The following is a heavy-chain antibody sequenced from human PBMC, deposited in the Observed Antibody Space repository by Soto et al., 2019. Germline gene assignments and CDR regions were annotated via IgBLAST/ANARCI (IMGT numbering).Heavy chain of an antibody. CDR2: ISGSGGST. V-gene: IGHV3-23*01. CDR3: AASTVTYAWIRPVDP. D-gene: IGHD4-17*01. Sequence: EWVSAISGSGGSTDYADSGKGRFTISRDNSKNTLYLQMNSLRAEDTAVYYCAASTVTYAWIRPVDPWGQGTLVTVFS. J-gene: IGHJ5*02.